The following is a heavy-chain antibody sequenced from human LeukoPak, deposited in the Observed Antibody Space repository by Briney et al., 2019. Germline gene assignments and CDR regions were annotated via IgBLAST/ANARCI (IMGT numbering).Heavy chain of an antibody. D-gene: IGHD6-6*01. CDR1: GFTFSDYY. CDR2: ITSSATT. V-gene: IGHV3-11*04. CDR3: ARDLGPHSSSPNSGAFDI. J-gene: IGHJ3*02. Sequence: GGSLRLSCAASGFTFSDYYMTWIRQAPGKGLEWVSYITSSATTYYADSVKGRFTISRDNAKTSLYLQMNSLRAEDTAVYYCARDLGPHSSSPNSGAFDIWGQGTMVTVSS.